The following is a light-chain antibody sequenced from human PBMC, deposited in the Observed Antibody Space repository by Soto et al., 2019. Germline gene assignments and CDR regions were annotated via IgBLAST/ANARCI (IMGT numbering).Light chain of an antibody. CDR2: KAS. CDR1: QSIGNW. Sequence: DTQLTQSPSSLPASIGDRVTITCRASQSIGNWLAWYQHKPGKAPKLLIYKASTLESGVPSRFSGSGSGTEFTLTIRSLQPEDFATYYSQQFNTSSPAYTFGQGTQLENK. V-gene: IGKV1-5*03. J-gene: IGKJ2*01. CDR3: QQFNTSSPAYT.